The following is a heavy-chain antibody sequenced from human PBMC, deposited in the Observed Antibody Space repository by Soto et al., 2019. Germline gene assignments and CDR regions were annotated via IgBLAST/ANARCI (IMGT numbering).Heavy chain of an antibody. J-gene: IGHJ6*02. CDR2: IYHSGST. D-gene: IGHD3-3*01. CDR3: ARIWTIFGVVAGMDV. Sequence: KTSETLSLTCAVSGGAIISSNCWRLVRHPPGKGLEWIGEIYHSGSTNYNPSLKSRVTISVDKSKNQFSLKLSSVTAADTAVYYCARIWTIFGVVAGMDVWGQGTTVTVSS. V-gene: IGHV4-4*02. CDR1: GGAIISSNC.